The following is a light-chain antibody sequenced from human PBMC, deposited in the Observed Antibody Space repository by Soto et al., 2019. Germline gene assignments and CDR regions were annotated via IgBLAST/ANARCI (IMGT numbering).Light chain of an antibody. CDR1: QSISGR. Sequence: DILMTQSPSTLSPSVGDRVTITCRASQSISGRLAWYQQKPGQAPKLLIHDASSLQSGVPSRFSGSGSGTEFTLAISSLQPDDFATYYCQQSNDYPLTFGGGTKVDIK. V-gene: IGKV1-5*01. J-gene: IGKJ4*01. CDR3: QQSNDYPLT. CDR2: DAS.